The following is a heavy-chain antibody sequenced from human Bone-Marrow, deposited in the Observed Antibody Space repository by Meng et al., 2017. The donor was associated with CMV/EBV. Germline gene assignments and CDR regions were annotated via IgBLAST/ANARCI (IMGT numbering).Heavy chain of an antibody. CDR1: GFTFSRYA. Sequence: GESLKISCVASGFTFSRYAMSWVRQAPGKGLEWVSAISGSGGSTYYADSGKGRFTISRDNSKNTLYLQMNSLRAEDTAVYCCAKDILGGQLVSGVFDSWGQGTLVTVSS. D-gene: IGHD6-6*01. V-gene: IGHV3-23*01. CDR3: AKDILGGQLVSGVFDS. CDR2: ISGSGGST. J-gene: IGHJ4*02.